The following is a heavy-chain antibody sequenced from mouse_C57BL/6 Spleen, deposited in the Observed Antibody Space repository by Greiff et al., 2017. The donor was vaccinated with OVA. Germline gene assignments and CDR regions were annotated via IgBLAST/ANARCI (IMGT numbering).Heavy chain of an antibody. CDR1: GYTFTSYW. CDR3: AREGTGSYFDY. CDR2: IDPSDSYT. Sequence: QVQLQQPGAELVRPGTSVKLSCKASGYTFTSYWMHWVKQRPGQGLEWIGVIDPSDSYTNYNQKFKGKATLTVDTSSSTAYMQLSSLTSEDSAVYYCAREGTGSYFDYWGQGTTLTVSS. V-gene: IGHV1-59*01. J-gene: IGHJ2*01. D-gene: IGHD3-3*01.